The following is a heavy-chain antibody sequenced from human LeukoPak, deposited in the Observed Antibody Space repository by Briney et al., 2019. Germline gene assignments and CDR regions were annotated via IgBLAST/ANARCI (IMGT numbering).Heavy chain of an antibody. D-gene: IGHD2-15*01. CDR2: ISYDGSNK. V-gene: IGHV3-30-3*01. CDR3: ARGGLGYCSGGSCYPGAAFDI. Sequence: GGSLRLSCAASGFTFSSYAMHWVRQAPGKGLEWVAVISYDGSNKYYADSVKGRFTISRDNSKNTLYLQMNSLRAEDTAVYYSARGGLGYCSGGSCYPGAAFDIWGQGTMVTVSS. CDR1: GFTFSSYA. J-gene: IGHJ3*02.